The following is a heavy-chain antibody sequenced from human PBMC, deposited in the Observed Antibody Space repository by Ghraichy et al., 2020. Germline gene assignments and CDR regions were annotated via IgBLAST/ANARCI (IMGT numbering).Heavy chain of an antibody. CDR2: ISWNSGSI. Sequence: GGSLRLSCAASGFTFDDYAMHWVRQAPGKGLEWVSGISWNSGSIGYADSVKGRFTISRDNAKNSLYLQMNSLRAEDTALYYCAKDTGGDYYDSSGYYQEQFNYMDVWGKGTTVTVSS. CDR3: AKDTGGDYYDSSGYYQEQFNYMDV. V-gene: IGHV3-9*01. J-gene: IGHJ6*03. CDR1: GFTFDDYA. D-gene: IGHD3-22*01.